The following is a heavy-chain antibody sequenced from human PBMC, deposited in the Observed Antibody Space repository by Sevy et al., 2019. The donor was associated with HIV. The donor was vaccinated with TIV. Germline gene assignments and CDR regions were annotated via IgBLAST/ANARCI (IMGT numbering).Heavy chain of an antibody. D-gene: IGHD3-22*01. CDR1: GFTFSSYS. J-gene: IGHJ3*02. Sequence: GGSLRLSCAASGFTFSSYSMNWVRQAPGKGLEWVSSISSSSSYIYYADSVKGRFTISRDNAKNSLYLQMNSLRAEDTAVYYCARDPGDYDSREGDAFDIWGQGTMVTVSS. V-gene: IGHV3-21*01. CDR3: ARDPGDYDSREGDAFDI. CDR2: ISSSSSYI.